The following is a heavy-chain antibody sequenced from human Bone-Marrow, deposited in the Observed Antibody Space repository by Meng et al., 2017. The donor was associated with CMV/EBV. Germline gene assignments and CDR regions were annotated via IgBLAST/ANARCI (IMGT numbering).Heavy chain of an antibody. Sequence: SETLSLTCTVSGGSISSYYRSRIRQPPGKGLEWIGYIYYSGSTNYNPSLKSRVTISVDTSKNQFPLKLSSVTAADTAVYYCARDGVVEYQRKGAFDIWGQGTMVTVSS. CDR2: IYYSGST. CDR3: ARDGVVEYQRKGAFDI. J-gene: IGHJ3*02. V-gene: IGHV4-59*01. CDR1: GGSISSYY. D-gene: IGHD2-2*01.